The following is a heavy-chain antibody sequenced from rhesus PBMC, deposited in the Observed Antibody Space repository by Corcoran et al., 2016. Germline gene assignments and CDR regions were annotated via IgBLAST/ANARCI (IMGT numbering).Heavy chain of an antibody. V-gene: IGHV3-8*01. CDR3: AKANHDRFDV. CDR1: GFTFSNYW. Sequence: EVQLVESGGGLVQPGGSLSLSCAASGFTFSNYWLHWVRQVPGKGLEWVSSINTGGGSTWYTDSVKGRFTMSKENAKNTLYLQMDSLRAEDTAVYYCAKANHDRFDVWGAGVLVTVST. J-gene: IGHJ5-1*01. CDR2: INTGGGST.